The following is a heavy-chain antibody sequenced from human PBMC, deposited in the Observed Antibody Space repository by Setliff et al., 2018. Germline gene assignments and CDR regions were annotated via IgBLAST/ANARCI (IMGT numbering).Heavy chain of an antibody. D-gene: IGHD3-16*01. CDR3: ARRPLYNTIDD. Sequence: PSETLSLTCTVSGGSISSYYWSWIRQPPGKGLEWIGYIYYSGSTNYNPSLKSRVTISVDTSKNQFSLKLSSVTAADTAVYYCARRPLYNTIDDWGQGTLVTVSS. V-gene: IGHV4-59*01. CDR1: GGSISSYY. J-gene: IGHJ4*02. CDR2: IYYSGST.